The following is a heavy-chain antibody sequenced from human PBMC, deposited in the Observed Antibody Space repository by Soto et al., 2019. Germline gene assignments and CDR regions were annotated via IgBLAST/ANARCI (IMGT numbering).Heavy chain of an antibody. CDR3: ARGRRDGYKSPLLHDAFDI. CDR1: GFTFSSYG. Sequence: QVQLVESGGGVVQPGRSLRLSCAASGFTFSSYGMHWVRQAPGKGLEWVAVIWYDGSNKYYADSVKGRFTISRDNSKNTNYLQMTSLRAEDTAVYYCARGRRDGYKSPLLHDAFDIWGQGTMVTVSS. V-gene: IGHV3-33*01. J-gene: IGHJ3*02. CDR2: IWYDGSNK. D-gene: IGHD1-26*01.